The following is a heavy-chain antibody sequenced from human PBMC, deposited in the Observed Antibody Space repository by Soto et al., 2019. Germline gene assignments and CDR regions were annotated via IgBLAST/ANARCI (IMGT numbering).Heavy chain of an antibody. V-gene: IGHV3-15*01. Sequence: EVQLVESGGGLVKPGGSLRLSCAASGFTFSNAWMSWVRQAPGKGLEWVGRIKSKTDGGTTDYAAPVKGRFTISRDDSKNTLYLQMNSLKTEDTAVYYSTTAPGPYYDSSGYPFDYWGQGTLVTVSS. CDR1: GFTFSNAW. D-gene: IGHD3-22*01. J-gene: IGHJ4*02. CDR2: IKSKTDGGTT. CDR3: TTAPGPYYDSSGYPFDY.